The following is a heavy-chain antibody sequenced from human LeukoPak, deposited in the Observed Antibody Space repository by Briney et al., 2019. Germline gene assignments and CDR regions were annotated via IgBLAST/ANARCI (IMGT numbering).Heavy chain of an antibody. CDR2: IYYSGST. Sequence: PSETLSLTCTVSGGSISSYYWSWIRQPPGKGLEWIGYIYYSGSTNYNPSLKSRVTISVDTSKNQFSLKLSSVTAADPAVYYCARANDSENYYYYYMDVWGKGTTVTVSS. CDR3: ARANDSENYYYYYMDV. V-gene: IGHV4-59*01. CDR1: GGSISSYY. J-gene: IGHJ6*03. D-gene: IGHD3-3*01.